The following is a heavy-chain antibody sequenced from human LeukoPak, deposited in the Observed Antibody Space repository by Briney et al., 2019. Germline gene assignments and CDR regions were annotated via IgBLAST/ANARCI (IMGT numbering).Heavy chain of an antibody. CDR2: IYYSGST. CDR3: ARGPDRDYGDYAFNDY. D-gene: IGHD4-17*01. Sequence: TLSLTCTVSGGSIISGAYYWSWIRQHPGGGLEWIGFIYYSGSTYYDPSLKSRVTISVDTSKNQFSLKVSSVTAADTAVYYCARGPDRDYGDYAFNDYWGQGTLVTVSS. J-gene: IGHJ4*02. V-gene: IGHV4-31*03. CDR1: GGSIISGAYY.